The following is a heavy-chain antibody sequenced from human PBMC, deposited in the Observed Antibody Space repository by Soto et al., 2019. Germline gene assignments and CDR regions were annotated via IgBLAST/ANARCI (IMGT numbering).Heavy chain of an antibody. CDR2: MNPNSGNT. V-gene: IGHV1-8*01. CDR1: GYTFTSYD. CDR3: ARERGGEPYMDV. D-gene: IGHD3-16*01. J-gene: IGHJ6*03. Sequence: ASVKVSCKASGYTFTSYDINWVRQATGQGLEWMGWMNPNSGNTGYAQKFQGRVTMTRNTSISTAYMELSSLRSEDTAVYYCARERGGEPYMDVWGKGTTVTVSS.